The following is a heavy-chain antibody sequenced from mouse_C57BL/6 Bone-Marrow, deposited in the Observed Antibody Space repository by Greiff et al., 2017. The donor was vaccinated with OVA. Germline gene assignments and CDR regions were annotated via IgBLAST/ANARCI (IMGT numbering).Heavy chain of an antibody. CDR2: ISRGSSTI. Sequence: EVKLQESGGGLVKPGGSLKLSCAASGFTFSDYGMHWVRQAPEKGLEWVAYISRGSSTIYYADTVKGRFTISRDNAKNTLFLQMTSLRSEDTAMYYCARIRGFAYWGKGTLVTVSA. CDR3: ARIRGFAY. J-gene: IGHJ3*01. CDR1: GFTFSDYG. V-gene: IGHV5-17*01.